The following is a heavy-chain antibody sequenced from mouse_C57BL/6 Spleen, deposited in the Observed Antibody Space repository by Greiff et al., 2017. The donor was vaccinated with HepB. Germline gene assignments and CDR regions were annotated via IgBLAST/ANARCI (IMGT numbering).Heavy chain of an antibody. Sequence: EVQRVESEGGLVQPGSSMKLSCTASGFTFSDYYMAWVRQVPEKGLEWVANIDYDGSSTDYLDSLKSRFIISRDNAKNILYLQMSSLKSEDTATYYCARGGDYYGSGYFDYWGQGTTLTVSS. J-gene: IGHJ2*01. CDR3: ARGGDYYGSGYFDY. CDR2: IDYDGSST. D-gene: IGHD1-1*01. CDR1: GFTFSDYY. V-gene: IGHV5-16*01.